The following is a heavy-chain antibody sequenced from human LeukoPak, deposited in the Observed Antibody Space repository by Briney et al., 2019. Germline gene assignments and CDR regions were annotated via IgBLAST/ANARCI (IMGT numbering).Heavy chain of an antibody. J-gene: IGHJ4*02. V-gene: IGHV3-23*01. D-gene: IGHD6-6*01. Sequence: PGGSLRLSCAASGLTFSNYAMTWVRQAPGKGLEWVSAISGGGGSTYYADSVKGRFTISRDNSKNTLYLQMNSLRAEDTAVYYCARDQLLRVNIAAWGPVVDYWGQGTLVTVSS. CDR2: ISGGGGST. CDR3: ARDQLLRVNIAAWGPVVDY. CDR1: GLTFSNYA.